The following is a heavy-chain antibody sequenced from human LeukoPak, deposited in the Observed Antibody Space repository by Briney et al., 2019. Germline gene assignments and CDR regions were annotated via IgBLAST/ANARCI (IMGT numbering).Heavy chain of an antibody. Sequence: ASVKVSCKASGYTFSIHWMHWVRQAPGQGLEWVGIINPSGTFTSYAQELQGRVTVTRDMSTSTAYMELSSLRSEDTAIYYCAREDYYDSGSSDYWGQGTLVTVSS. CDR1: GYTFSIHW. V-gene: IGHV1-46*01. D-gene: IGHD3-22*01. CDR2: INPSGTFT. CDR3: AREDYYDSGSSDY. J-gene: IGHJ4*02.